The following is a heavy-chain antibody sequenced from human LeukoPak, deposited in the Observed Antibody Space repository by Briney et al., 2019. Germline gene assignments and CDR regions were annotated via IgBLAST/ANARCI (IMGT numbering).Heavy chain of an antibody. V-gene: IGHV3-11*01. D-gene: IGHD4-17*01. Sequence: GGSLRLSCAASGFTLSDYYMSWIRQAPGKGLEWVSYISSSGSTIYYADSVKGRFTISRDNAKNSLYLQMNSLRAEDTAVYYCAAMTTVTHVDYWGQGTLVTVSS. J-gene: IGHJ4*02. CDR3: AAMTTVTHVDY. CDR2: ISSSGSTI. CDR1: GFTLSDYY.